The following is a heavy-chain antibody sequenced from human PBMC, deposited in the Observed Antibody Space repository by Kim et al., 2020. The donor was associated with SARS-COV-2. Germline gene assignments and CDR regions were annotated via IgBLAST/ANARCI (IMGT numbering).Heavy chain of an antibody. J-gene: IGHJ4*02. V-gene: IGHV1-46*01. CDR3: ARVWLEYSSSSASDY. D-gene: IGHD6-6*01. Sequence: QKFQGRVTMTRDTSTSTVYMELSSLRSEDTAVYYCARVWLEYSSSSASDYWGQGTLVTVSS.